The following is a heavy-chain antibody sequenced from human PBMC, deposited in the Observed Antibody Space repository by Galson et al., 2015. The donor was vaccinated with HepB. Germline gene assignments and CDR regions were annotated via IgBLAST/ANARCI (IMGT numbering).Heavy chain of an antibody. CDR3: TTSRLVPAPPPYYYYYYGMDV. CDR1: GFTFSNAW. J-gene: IGHJ6*02. Sequence: SLRLSCAASGFTFSNAWMNWVRQAPGKGLEWVGRIKSKTDGGTTDYAAPVKGRFTISRDDSKNTLYLQMNSLKTEDTAVYYCTTSRLVPAPPPYYYYYYGMDVWGQGTTVTVSS. CDR2: IKSKTDGGTT. V-gene: IGHV3-15*07. D-gene: IGHD2-2*01.